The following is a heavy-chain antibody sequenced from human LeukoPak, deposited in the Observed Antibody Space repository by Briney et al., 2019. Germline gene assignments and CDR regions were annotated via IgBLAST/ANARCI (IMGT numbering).Heavy chain of an antibody. D-gene: IGHD3-22*01. CDR2: ISSSSSYI. CDR1: GFTISSYS. CDR3: ARVDNYYDTSGYYDY. V-gene: IGHV3-21*01. J-gene: IGHJ4*02. Sequence: GGSLRLSCAASGFTISSYSMNWVRQAPGKGLEWVSSISSSSSYIYYADSVKGRFTISRDNAKNSLYLQMNSLRAEDTAIYYCARVDNYYDTSGYYDYWGQGTLVTVSS.